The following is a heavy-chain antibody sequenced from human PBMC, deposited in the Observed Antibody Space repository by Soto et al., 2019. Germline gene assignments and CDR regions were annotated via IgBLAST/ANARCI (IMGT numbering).Heavy chain of an antibody. CDR3: ARDPYSSSWYATNYYYYGMDV. Sequence: PSETLSLTCTVSGGSISSYYWSWIRQHPGKGLEWIGYIYYSGSTNYNPYLKSRVTISVDTSKNQFSLKLSSVTAADTAVYYCARDPYSSSWYATNYYYYGMDVWGQGTTVTVS. D-gene: IGHD6-13*01. J-gene: IGHJ6*02. V-gene: IGHV4-59*01. CDR1: GGSISSYY. CDR2: IYYSGST.